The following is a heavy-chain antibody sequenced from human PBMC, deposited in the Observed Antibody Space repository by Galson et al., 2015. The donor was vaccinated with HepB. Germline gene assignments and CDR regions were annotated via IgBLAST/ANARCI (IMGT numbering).Heavy chain of an antibody. CDR3: ARVKRGSTSWYRVDHYYYSMDV. Sequence: SLRLSCAASGLTVSTNYLSWVPQAPGKGLGWVSVIYGGGGTNYADSVKGRFTISRDNSKNTLFLQMNSLRAEDTAVYYCARVKRGSTSWYRVDHYYYSMDVWGKGTTVTVSS. V-gene: IGHV3-53*01. J-gene: IGHJ6*03. CDR1: GLTVSTNY. CDR2: IYGGGGT. D-gene: IGHD2-2*02.